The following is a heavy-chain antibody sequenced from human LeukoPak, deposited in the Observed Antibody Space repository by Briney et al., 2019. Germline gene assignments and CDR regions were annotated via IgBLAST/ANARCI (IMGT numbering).Heavy chain of an antibody. V-gene: IGHV4-39*07. J-gene: IGHJ4*02. Sequence: SETLSLTCTVSGGSISNSSYYWGWIRQPPGKGLDWIGSIYYSGNTYYNPSLMSRVTISVDTSKNQFSLRLSSVTAADTAVYYCTRGAGWLIDYWGQGILVTVSS. D-gene: IGHD3-16*01. CDR1: GGSISNSSYY. CDR2: IYYSGNT. CDR3: TRGAGWLIDY.